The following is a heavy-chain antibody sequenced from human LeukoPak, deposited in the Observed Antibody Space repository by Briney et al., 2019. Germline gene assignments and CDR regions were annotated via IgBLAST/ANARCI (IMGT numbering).Heavy chain of an antibody. CDR1: GFTFSSYS. CDR3: ARVNRYDSAPGRPADAFDI. Sequence: GGSLRLSCAASGFTFSSYSMNWVRQAPGKGLEWVSSISSSSNYIYYADSVKGRFTISRDNAKNPLYLQMNSLRAEDTAVYYCARVNRYDSAPGRPADAFDIWGQGTMVTVSS. D-gene: IGHD5-12*01. V-gene: IGHV3-21*01. CDR2: ISSSSNYI. J-gene: IGHJ3*02.